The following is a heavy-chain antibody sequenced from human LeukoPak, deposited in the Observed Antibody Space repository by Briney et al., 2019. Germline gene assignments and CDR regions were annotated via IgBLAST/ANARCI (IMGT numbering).Heavy chain of an antibody. V-gene: IGHV3-9*01. J-gene: IGHJ3*01. Sequence: PGGSLRLSCVASGITFDDYAMHWVRQAPGKGLEWVSGISWNSGNIDYGDSVKGRFTISRDNAKSSLYLQMNSLRAEDTALYYCAKLGTSATRDAFDFWGQGTTVTVSS. CDR2: ISWNSGNI. D-gene: IGHD3-10*01. CDR3: AKLGTSATRDAFDF. CDR1: GITFDDYA.